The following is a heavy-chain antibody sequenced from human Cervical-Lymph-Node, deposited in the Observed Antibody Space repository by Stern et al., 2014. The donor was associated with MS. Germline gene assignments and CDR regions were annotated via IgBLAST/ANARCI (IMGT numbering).Heavy chain of an antibody. CDR1: GAPVNSGGYY. V-gene: IGHV4-31*03. D-gene: IGHD3-16*01. CDR3: AAIGPLMEGAAFDI. CDR2: IHHRGAT. J-gene: IGHJ3*02. Sequence: QVQLQESGPGLVKPSQTLSLSCTVSGAPVNSGGYYWTLIRQVPGKGLEWIGYIHHRGATFYNPPLKSRVTIAVDTSENQVSLMLSSVTAADTAVYYCAAIGPLMEGAAFDIWGQGTLVTVSS.